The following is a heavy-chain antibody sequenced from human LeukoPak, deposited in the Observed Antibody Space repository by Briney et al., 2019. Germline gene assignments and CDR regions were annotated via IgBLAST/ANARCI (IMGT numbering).Heavy chain of an antibody. Sequence: GGSLRLSCAASGFTLSRYSMKWVRQAPGKGVEGVSSISSSSSYIYYADCVKGRFNISRDNAKNSLYLQMNSLRAEDTAVYYCARGASGDYDAFDIWGQGTMVTVSS. J-gene: IGHJ3*02. D-gene: IGHD4-17*01. V-gene: IGHV3-21*01. CDR2: ISSSSSYI. CDR1: GFTLSRYS. CDR3: ARGASGDYDAFDI.